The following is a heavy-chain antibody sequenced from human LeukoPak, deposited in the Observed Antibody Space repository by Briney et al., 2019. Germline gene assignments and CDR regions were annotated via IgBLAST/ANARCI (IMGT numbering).Heavy chain of an antibody. D-gene: IGHD1-26*01. CDR3: ARDGRERNRSWFDP. CDR1: GYTFINYG. J-gene: IGHJ5*02. Sequence: PVASVKVSCKASGYTFINYGISWVRQAPGQGLEWMGWISAYNGNTDYAQKLQGRVTMTTDTSTSTAYMELRSLRSDDTAVYYCARDGRERNRSWFDPWGQGTLVTVSS. CDR2: ISAYNGNT. V-gene: IGHV1-18*01.